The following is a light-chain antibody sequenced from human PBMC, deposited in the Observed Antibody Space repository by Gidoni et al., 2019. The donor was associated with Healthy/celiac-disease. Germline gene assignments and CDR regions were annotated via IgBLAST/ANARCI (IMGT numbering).Light chain of an antibody. J-gene: IGKJ5*01. CDR2: GAS. CDR3: QQYNNPASNPIT. Sequence: EIVMTQSPATLSVSPGERATLSCRASQSVSSNVAWYQQKPGQAPRLLIYGASTRSTGIPARFSGSGSGTAFTLTIISLQSEDFAVYYCQQYNNPASNPITFXQXTRLEIK. V-gene: IGKV3-15*01. CDR1: QSVSSN.